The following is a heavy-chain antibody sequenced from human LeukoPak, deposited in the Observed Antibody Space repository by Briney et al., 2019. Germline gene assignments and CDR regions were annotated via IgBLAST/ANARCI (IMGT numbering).Heavy chain of an antibody. Sequence: GGSLRLSCAASGFTFSSYAMSWVRQAPGKGLEWVSAISGSGGSTYYADSVKGRFTISRDNSKNTLYLQMNSLKTEDTAVYYCARDARYYDSSGPLDIWGQGTMVTVSS. CDR1: GFTFSSYA. D-gene: IGHD3-22*01. V-gene: IGHV3-23*01. CDR2: ISGSGGST. J-gene: IGHJ3*02. CDR3: ARDARYYDSSGPLDI.